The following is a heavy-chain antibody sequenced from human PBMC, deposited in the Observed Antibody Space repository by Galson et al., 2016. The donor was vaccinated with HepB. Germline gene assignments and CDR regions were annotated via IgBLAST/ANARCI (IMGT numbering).Heavy chain of an antibody. CDR2: IDWDEDK. CDR1: GFSLSTSGMC. J-gene: IGHJ6*02. Sequence: PALVKPTQTLTLTCTFSGFSLSTSGMCVSWIRQPPGKALEWLALIDWDEDKYYSTSLKTRLTISKDTSKNPVVLTMTNMDPVDTATYYCARVKNYYYGMDVWGQGTTVTVSS. V-gene: IGHV2-70*01. CDR3: ARVKNYYYGMDV.